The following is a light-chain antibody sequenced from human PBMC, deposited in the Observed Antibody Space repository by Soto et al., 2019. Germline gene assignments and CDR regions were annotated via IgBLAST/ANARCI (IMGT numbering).Light chain of an antibody. CDR1: QGISSY. J-gene: IGKJ1*01. Sequence: IQLTQSPSSLSASVGDRVTITCRASQGISSYLAWYQQKPGKAPNLLIYAASTLQSGVPSRFSGSGSGTDFTLTISSLQPEDFATYYCQQLHSSPRTFGQGTKVEFK. V-gene: IGKV1-9*01. CDR3: QQLHSSPRT. CDR2: AAS.